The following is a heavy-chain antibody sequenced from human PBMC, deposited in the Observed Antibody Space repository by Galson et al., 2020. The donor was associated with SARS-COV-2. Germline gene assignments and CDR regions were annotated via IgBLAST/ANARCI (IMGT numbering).Heavy chain of an antibody. CDR3: ARDNDDVLTGYCPQFVV. D-gene: IGHD3-9*01. CDR1: GGSISSGDYY. J-gene: IGHJ6*02. V-gene: IGHV4-30-4*01. CDR2: TYYSGST. Sequence: ASETLSLTCTVDGGSISSGDYYWSWIRQPPGKGREWHGYTYYSGSTYYNPSLKSRVTISVATSKNQFSLKLSSVTAADTAVYYCARDNDDVLTGYCPQFVVWGQGTTVTVSS.